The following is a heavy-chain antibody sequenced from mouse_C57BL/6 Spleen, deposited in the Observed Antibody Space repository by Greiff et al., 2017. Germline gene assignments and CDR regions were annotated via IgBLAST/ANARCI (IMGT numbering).Heavy chain of an antibody. CDR3: ARSGYYSKAMDY. CDR1: GYTFTSYW. CDR2: LYPGSGST. J-gene: IGHJ4*01. D-gene: IGHD2-5*01. Sequence: VQLQQPGAELVKPGASVKMSCKASGYTFTSYWITWVKQRPGQGLEWIGDLYPGSGSTNYNEKFKCKATLTVDTSSSTAYMQIRSLTSEDSAVYYCARSGYYSKAMDYWGQGTSVTVSS. V-gene: IGHV1-55*01.